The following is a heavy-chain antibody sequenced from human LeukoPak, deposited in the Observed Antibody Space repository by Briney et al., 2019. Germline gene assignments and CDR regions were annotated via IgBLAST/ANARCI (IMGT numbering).Heavy chain of an antibody. V-gene: IGHV1-2*06. Sequence: ASVNVSCKASGYTFTGYYIHWVRQAPGQGLEWMGRINPKSGGTNYAQKLQGGVTMTRDTSISTAYMELSRLTSDDTAVYYCARAERGHDDPRWIQLWLLYWGQGTLVTVSS. CDR1: GYTFTGYY. CDR2: INPKSGGT. D-gene: IGHD5-18*01. CDR3: ARAERGHDDPRWIQLWLLY. J-gene: IGHJ4*02.